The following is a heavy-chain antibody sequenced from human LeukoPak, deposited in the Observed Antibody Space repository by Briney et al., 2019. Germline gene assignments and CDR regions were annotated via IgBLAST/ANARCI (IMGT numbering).Heavy chain of an antibody. CDR1: GFTFDDYA. CDR2: IRYDGSNK. V-gene: IGHV3-30*02. D-gene: IGHD6-19*01. J-gene: IGHJ4*02. Sequence: GGSLRLSCAASGFTFDDYAMHWVRQAPGKGLEWVAFIRYDGSNKYYADSVKGRFTISRDNSKNTLYLQMNSLRAEDTAVYYCAKDRTGYSSGWSSFDYWGQGTLVTVSS. CDR3: AKDRTGYSSGWSSFDY.